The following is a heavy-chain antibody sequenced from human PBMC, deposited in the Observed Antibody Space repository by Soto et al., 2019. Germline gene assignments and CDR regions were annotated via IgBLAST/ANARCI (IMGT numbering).Heavy chain of an antibody. V-gene: IGHV4-61*01. J-gene: IGHJ4*02. CDR2: IYYSGST. CDR3: ARVREGVYFDY. CDR1: GGSVSSGSYY. Sequence: QVQLQESGPGLVKPSETLSLTCTVSGGSVSSGSYYWSWIRQPPGKGLEWIGYIYYSGSTNYNPSLKSRVTISVDTSKNQFSLKLSSVTAADTAVYYCARVREGVYFDYWGQGTLVTVSS.